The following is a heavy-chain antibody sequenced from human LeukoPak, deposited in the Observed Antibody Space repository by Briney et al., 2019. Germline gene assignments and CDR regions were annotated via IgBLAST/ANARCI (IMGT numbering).Heavy chain of an antibody. CDR2: IYWDDDK. CDR3: AHISTGSGWYYFDY. D-gene: IGHD6-19*01. J-gene: IGHJ4*02. CDR1: GLLSRHRGES. Sequence: ECGPTYADPTRTLTQICTFSGLLSRHRGESLGWLHPHPGNALEWLALIYWDDDKRYSPSLKSKLTITKDTSKNQVVLTMTNMDPVDTATYYCAHISTGSGWYYFDYWGQGTLVTVSS. V-gene: IGHV2-5*02.